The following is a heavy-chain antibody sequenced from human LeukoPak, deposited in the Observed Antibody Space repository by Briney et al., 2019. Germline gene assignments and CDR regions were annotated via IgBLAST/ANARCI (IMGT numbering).Heavy chain of an antibody. CDR3: AKGYSSSWYFWYFDL. CDR1: GFTFDDYA. J-gene: IGHJ2*01. CDR2: ISWNSGSI. Sequence: PGRSLRLSCAASGFTFDDYAMHWARQAPGKGLEGVSGISWNSGSIGYADSVKGRFAISRDNAKNSPYLQMNSLRAEDMALYYCAKGYSSSWYFWYFDLWGRGTLVTVSS. D-gene: IGHD6-13*01. V-gene: IGHV3-9*03.